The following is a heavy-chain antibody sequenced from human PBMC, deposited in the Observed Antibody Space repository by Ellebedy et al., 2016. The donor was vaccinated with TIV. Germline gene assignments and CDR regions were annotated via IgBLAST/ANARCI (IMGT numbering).Heavy chain of an antibody. J-gene: IGHJ3*02. CDR1: GYTFTTYS. CDR3: ARGTGSGDAFHI. V-gene: IGHV1-18*01. CDR2: NSTSYGDT. Sequence: ASVKVSCXASGYTFTTYSIIWVRQAPGQGLEWMAWNSTSYGDTTYAQKLQDRVTLTTDTSTSTVYMEMRSLTSDDTAVHYCARGTGSGDAFHIWGQGTMVTVSS. D-gene: IGHD1-14*01.